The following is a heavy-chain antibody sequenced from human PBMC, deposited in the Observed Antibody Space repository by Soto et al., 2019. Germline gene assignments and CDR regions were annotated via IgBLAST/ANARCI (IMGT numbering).Heavy chain of an antibody. D-gene: IGHD6-19*01. Sequence: QVQLVESGGGLVKPGGSLRLSCVASGFTFSDYYMSWIRQAPGKGLEWVSYISTSGTYTNYADSVRGRFTISRDNANNTLSLQMESLRVEDTAVYYCARASSGWRAVYEHWGQGTRVNVSS. CDR1: GFTFSDYY. CDR3: ARASSGWRAVYEH. CDR2: ISTSGTYT. V-gene: IGHV3-11*05. J-gene: IGHJ4*02.